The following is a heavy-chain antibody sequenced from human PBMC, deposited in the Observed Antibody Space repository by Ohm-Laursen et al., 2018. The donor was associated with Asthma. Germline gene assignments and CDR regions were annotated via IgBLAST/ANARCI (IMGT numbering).Heavy chain of an antibody. Sequence: SLRLSCTASGYSFSLYSIHWVRQAPGKGLEWVAVISYDGSNKYYADSVKGRFTISRDNSKNTLYLQMNSLRAEDTAVYYCARALRDFDYWGQGTLVTVSS. CDR2: ISYDGSNK. CDR1: GYSFSLYS. D-gene: IGHD5-12*01. CDR3: ARALRDFDY. V-gene: IGHV3-30*03. J-gene: IGHJ4*02.